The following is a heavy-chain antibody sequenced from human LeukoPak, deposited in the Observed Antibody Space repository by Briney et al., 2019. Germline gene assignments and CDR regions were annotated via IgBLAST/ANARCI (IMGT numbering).Heavy chain of an antibody. D-gene: IGHD5-24*01. CDR3: ARVGPDGYNPYYFDY. CDR2: IYTSGSI. V-gene: IGHV4-4*07. CDR1: GGSISSYY. Sequence: NPSETLSLTCTVSGGSISSYYWSWIRQPAGKGLEWIGRIYTSGSITYNPSLKSRVSMSVDTSKNQFSLKLSSVTAADTAVYYCARVGPDGYNPYYFDYWGQGTLVTVSS. J-gene: IGHJ4*02.